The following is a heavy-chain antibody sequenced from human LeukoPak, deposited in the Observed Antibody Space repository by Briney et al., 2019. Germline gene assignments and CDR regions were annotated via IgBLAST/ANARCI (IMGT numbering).Heavy chain of an antibody. CDR1: GDSISSYY. CDR3: AAGNSGYDPFDY. J-gene: IGHJ4*02. CDR2: ILYTGST. V-gene: IGHV4-59*08. Sequence: SETLSLTCTVSGDSISSYYCSWIRQSPGKGLEWIGNILYTGSTNYNPSPESRVTISVDMSKNQLSLKLTSVTAADTAVYYCAAGNSGYDPFDYWGQGTLVAVSS. D-gene: IGHD5-12*01.